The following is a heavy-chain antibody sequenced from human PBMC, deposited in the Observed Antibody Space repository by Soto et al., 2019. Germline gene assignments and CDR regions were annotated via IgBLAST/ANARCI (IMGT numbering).Heavy chain of an antibody. CDR1: GFTFSSYA. CDR2: ISGSGGST. D-gene: IGHD2-15*01. CDR3: ANLDAARYCSGGSCRYDAFDI. J-gene: IGHJ3*02. Sequence: PGGSLRLSCAASGFTFSSYAMSWFRQAPGKGLEWVSAISGSGGSTYYADSVKGRFTISRDNSKNTLYLQMNSLRAEDTAVYYCANLDAARYCSGGSCRYDAFDIWGQGTMVTRLL. V-gene: IGHV3-23*01.